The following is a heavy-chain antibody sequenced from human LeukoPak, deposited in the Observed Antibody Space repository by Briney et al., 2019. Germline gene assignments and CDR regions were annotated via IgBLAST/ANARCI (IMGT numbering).Heavy chain of an antibody. J-gene: IGHJ4*02. CDR1: PDSTTSNF. V-gene: IGHV4-4*02. D-gene: IGHD1-14*01. Sequence: PSETLSLTCSVSPDSTTSNFWSWVRQPPGKGLEWIGEIHRSGSTNYNPSLQSRVTISIDRSKNQIALELSSVTAADTAVYYCAREIVGGFNPGAYWGQGTLVTVSS. CDR2: IHRSGST. CDR3: AREIVGGFNPGAY.